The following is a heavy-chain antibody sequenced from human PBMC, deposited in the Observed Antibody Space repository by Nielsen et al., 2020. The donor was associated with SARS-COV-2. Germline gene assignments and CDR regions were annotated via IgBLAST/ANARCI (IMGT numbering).Heavy chain of an antibody. CDR3: ARVKGGGGSYPDY. Sequence: SETLSLTCAVSGGSISSSNWWSWVRQPPGKGLEWIGEIYHSGSTNYNPSLKSRVTISVDKSKNQFSLKLSSVTAADTAVYYCARVKGGGGSYPDYWGQGTLVTVSS. CDR1: GGSISSSNW. CDR2: IYHSGST. V-gene: IGHV4-4*02. D-gene: IGHD1-26*01. J-gene: IGHJ4*02.